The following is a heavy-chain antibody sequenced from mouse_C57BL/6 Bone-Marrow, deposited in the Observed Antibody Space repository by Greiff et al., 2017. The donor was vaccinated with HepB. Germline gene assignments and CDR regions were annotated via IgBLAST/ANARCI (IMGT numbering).Heavy chain of an antibody. CDR1: GYTFTSYG. J-gene: IGHJ3*01. V-gene: IGHV1-81*01. CDR2: IYPRSGNT. CDR3: ARWGLRWFAY. D-gene: IGHD2-4*01. Sequence: QVQLKESGAELARPGASVKLSCKASGYTFTSYGISWVKQRTGQGLEWIGEIYPRSGNTYYNEKFKGKATLTADKSSSTAYMELRSLTSEDSAVYFCARWGLRWFAYWGQGTLVTVSA.